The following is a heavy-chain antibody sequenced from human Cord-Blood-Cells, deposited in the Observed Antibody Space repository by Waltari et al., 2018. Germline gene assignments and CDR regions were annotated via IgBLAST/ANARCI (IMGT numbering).Heavy chain of an antibody. J-gene: IGHJ4*02. D-gene: IGHD3-22*01. CDR1: GGSISSSRYY. V-gene: IGHV4-39*07. CDR2: IYYSGST. CDR3: ARGPPYDSSGYYYFDY. Sequence: QLQLQESGPGLVKPSETLSLTGTVSGGSISSSRYYWGWIRQPPGKGLEWIGSIYYSGSTYYNPSLKSRVTISVDTSKNQFSLKLSSVTAADTAVYYCARGPPYDSSGYYYFDYWGQGTLVTVSS.